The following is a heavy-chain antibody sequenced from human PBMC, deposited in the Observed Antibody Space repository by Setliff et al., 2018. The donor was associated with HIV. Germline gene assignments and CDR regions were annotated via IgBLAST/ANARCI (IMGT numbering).Heavy chain of an antibody. CDR3: ARAAAGPVDY. J-gene: IGHJ4*02. CDR1: GYSISSGYY. D-gene: IGHD6-13*01. V-gene: IGHV4-38-2*02. Sequence: SETLSLTCTVSGYSISSGYYWGWIRQPPGKGLEWIGSIYHSGSTYYNPSLKSRVTISVDTSKNQFSLKLSSVTAADTAVYYCARAAAGPVDYWGQGTLVTVSS. CDR2: IYHSGST.